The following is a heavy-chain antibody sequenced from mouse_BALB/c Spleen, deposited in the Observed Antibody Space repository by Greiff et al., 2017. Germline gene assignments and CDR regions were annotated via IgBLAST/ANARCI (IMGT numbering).Heavy chain of an antibody. V-gene: IGHV10-1*02. Sequence: VEFGGGLVQPKGSLKLPCAASGFTFNTFAMNWVCQAPGKGLEWVARIRSKSNNYATYYADSVKDRFTISRDDSQSMLYLQMNNLKTEDTAMYYCVRCDYEYFDYWGQGTTLTVSS. CDR2: IRSKSNNYAT. J-gene: IGHJ2*01. D-gene: IGHD2-4*01. CDR1: GFTFNTFA. CDR3: VRCDYEYFDY.